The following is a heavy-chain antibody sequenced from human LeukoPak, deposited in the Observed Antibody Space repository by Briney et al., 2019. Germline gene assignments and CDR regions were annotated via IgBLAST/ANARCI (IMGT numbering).Heavy chain of an antibody. D-gene: IGHD2-2*02. CDR2: IKSKTDGGTT. Sequence: TGGSLRLSCAASGFTFSNAWMSWVRQAPGKGLEWVGRIKSKTDGGTTDYAAPVKGRFTISRDDSKNTLYLQMNGLKTEDTAVYYCTTDQLLYDDAFDIWGQGTMVTVSS. CDR1: GFTFSNAW. CDR3: TTDQLLYDDAFDI. V-gene: IGHV3-15*01. J-gene: IGHJ3*02.